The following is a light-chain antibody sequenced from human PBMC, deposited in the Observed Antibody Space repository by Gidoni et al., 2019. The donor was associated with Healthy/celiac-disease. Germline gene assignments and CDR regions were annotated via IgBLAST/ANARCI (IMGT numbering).Light chain of an antibody. CDR2: GSS. J-gene: IGKJ2*01. CDR3: QQYGSSPYT. CDR1: QSVSSSY. V-gene: IGKV3-20*01. Sequence: EIVLTQSPGTLSLSPVGRATLSCRASQSVSSSYLAWYQQKPGQAPRILIYGSSSRATGIPDRFSGSGSGTDFTLTISRLEPEDFAVYYCQQYGSSPYTFGQGTKLEIK.